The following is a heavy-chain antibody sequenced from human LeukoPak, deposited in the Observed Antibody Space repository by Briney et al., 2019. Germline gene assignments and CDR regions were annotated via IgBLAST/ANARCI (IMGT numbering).Heavy chain of an antibody. Sequence: PGGSLRLSCAASGFTFSSYKMNWVRQAPRKGLEWVSSITSSSSYIYYADSVKGRFTISRDNAKNSLYLQMNSLRAEDTAVYYCTRDVIEWELRKFDYWGQGTLVTVSS. V-gene: IGHV3-21*01. J-gene: IGHJ4*02. CDR2: ITSSSSYI. CDR1: GFTFSSYK. D-gene: IGHD1-26*01. CDR3: TRDVIEWELRKFDY.